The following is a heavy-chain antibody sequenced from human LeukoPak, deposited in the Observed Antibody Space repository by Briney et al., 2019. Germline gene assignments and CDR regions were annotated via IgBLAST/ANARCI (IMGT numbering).Heavy chain of an antibody. CDR3: AGGAATFYYGMDV. CDR2: IYTSGST. CDR1: GGPISSGSYY. V-gene: IGHV4-61*02. D-gene: IGHD6-25*01. Sequence: PSETLSLTCTVSGGPISSGSYYWSWIRQPAGKGLEWIGRIYTSGSTNYNPSLKSRVTISVDTSKNQFSLRLTSVTAADTAVYYCAGGAATFYYGMDVWGQGTTVTVSS. J-gene: IGHJ6*02.